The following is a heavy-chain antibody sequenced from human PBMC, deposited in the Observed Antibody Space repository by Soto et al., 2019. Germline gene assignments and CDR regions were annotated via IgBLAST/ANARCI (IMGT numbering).Heavy chain of an antibody. V-gene: IGHV3-30-3*01. J-gene: IGHJ4*02. D-gene: IGHD2-2*02. CDR1: GFTFSSYA. Sequence: PGGSLRLSCAASGFTFSSYAMHWVRQAPGKGLEWVAVISYDGSNKYYADSVKGRFTISRDNSKNTLYLQMNSLRAEDTAVYYCARDQDIVVVPAAIPVHFDYWGQGTLVTVSS. CDR3: ARDQDIVVVPAAIPVHFDY. CDR2: ISYDGSNK.